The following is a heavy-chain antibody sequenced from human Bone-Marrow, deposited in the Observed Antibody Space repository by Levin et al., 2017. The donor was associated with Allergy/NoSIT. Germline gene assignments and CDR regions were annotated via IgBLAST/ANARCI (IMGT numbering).Heavy chain of an antibody. Sequence: QAGGSLRLSCAASGLTVDDYAMHWVRQAPGKGLEWISGLHWNAAALGYADSVKGRFTISRDNAKNSLYLQMNRLGPEDTALYYCVKSADSSSFKGPFDLWGPGNMVTVPS. CDR3: VKSADSSSFKGPFDL. D-gene: IGHD6-6*01. V-gene: IGHV3-9*01. CDR2: LHWNAAAL. J-gene: IGHJ3*01. CDR1: GLTVDDYA.